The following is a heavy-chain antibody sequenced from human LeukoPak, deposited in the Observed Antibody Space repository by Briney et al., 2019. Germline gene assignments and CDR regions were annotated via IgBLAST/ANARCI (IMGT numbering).Heavy chain of an antibody. CDR1: GYTFTSYG. Sequence: ASVKVSCKASGYTFTSYGISWVRQAPGQGLEWMGWISAYNGNTNYAQKFQGRVTITADESTSTAYMELSSLRSEDTAVYYCARAWWELLPTDYYYMDVWGKGTTVTISS. CDR3: ARAWWELLPTDYYYMDV. J-gene: IGHJ6*03. V-gene: IGHV1-18*01. D-gene: IGHD1-26*01. CDR2: ISAYNGNT.